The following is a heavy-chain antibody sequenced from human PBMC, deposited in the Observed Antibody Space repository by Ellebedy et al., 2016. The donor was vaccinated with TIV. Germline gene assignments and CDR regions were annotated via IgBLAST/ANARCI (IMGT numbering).Heavy chain of an antibody. D-gene: IGHD3-10*01. V-gene: IGHV4-39*01. Sequence: SETLSLXXSVSGDSISSSGSYGGWIRQPPGKGPEWIGTIEFTGSAYYSPSLTSRVTISVDKSQNQLSLNLISVTGADTAVYYCARLLPTGIYGRGFFDYWGQGILVTVSS. J-gene: IGHJ4*01. CDR1: GDSISSSGSY. CDR3: ARLLPTGIYGRGFFDY. CDR2: IEFTGSA.